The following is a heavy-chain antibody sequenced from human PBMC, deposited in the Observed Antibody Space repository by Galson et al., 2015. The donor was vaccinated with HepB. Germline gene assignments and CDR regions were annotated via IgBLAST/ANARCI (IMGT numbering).Heavy chain of an antibody. Sequence: SLRLSCAASGFTFSSYAMGWVRQAPGRGLEWVSGIIGGGGSTNYADSVKGRFTISRDNSKNTLYLQMNSLRAEDTAVYYCAKDATAAPAPYNYFDPWGQGTLVTVSS. D-gene: IGHD5-24*01. CDR2: IIGGGGST. CDR3: AKDATAAPAPYNYFDP. CDR1: GFTFSSYA. V-gene: IGHV3-23*01. J-gene: IGHJ5*02.